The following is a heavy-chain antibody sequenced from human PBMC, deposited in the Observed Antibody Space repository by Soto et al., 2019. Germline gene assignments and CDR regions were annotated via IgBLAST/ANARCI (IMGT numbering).Heavy chain of an antibody. CDR2: LYYAAST. CDR3: ARLGGYYQALSA. Sequence: SETLSLTCSFSGCYLHSYYWSWIRQPTGKGLEWVGYLYYAASTTYNPSLKSRVTISLDTSKNQSSLELTSVTAADTAVYYCARLGGYYQALSAWGQGTLVTVSS. CDR1: GCYLHSYY. V-gene: IGHV4-59*08. D-gene: IGHD3-3*01. J-gene: IGHJ5*02.